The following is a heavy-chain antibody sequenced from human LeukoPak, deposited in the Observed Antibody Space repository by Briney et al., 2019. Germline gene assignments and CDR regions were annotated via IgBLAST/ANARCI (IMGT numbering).Heavy chain of an antibody. CDR2: IYYSGST. J-gene: IGHJ5*02. V-gene: IGHV4-39*01. CDR3: ARAGWIHGWFDP. Sequence: SETLSLTCTVSGGSISSSSYYWGWIRQPPGKGLEWIGNIYYSGSTYYNPSLKSRVTISVDTSKNQFSLKLTSVTAADTAVYYCARAGWIHGWFDPWGQGTLVTVSS. CDR1: GGSISSSSYY. D-gene: IGHD6-19*01.